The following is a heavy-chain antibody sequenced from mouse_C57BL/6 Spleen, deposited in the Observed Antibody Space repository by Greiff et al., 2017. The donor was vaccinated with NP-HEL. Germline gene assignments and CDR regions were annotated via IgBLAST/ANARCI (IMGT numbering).Heavy chain of an antibody. D-gene: IGHD2-1*01. J-gene: IGHJ4*01. Sequence: VQLQQPGAELVRPGASVKLSCTASGFNIKDYYMHWVKQRPEQGLEWIGRIDPEDGDTEYAPKFQGKATMTADTSSNTAYLQLSSLTSEDTAVYYCTTSYCNYTDAMDYWGQGTSVTVSS. CDR3: TTSYCNYTDAMDY. CDR2: IDPEDGDT. CDR1: GFNIKDYY. V-gene: IGHV14-1*01.